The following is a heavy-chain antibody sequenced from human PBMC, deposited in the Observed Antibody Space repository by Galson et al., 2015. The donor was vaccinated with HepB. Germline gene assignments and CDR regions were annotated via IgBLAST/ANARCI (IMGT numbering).Heavy chain of an antibody. CDR3: TRGDDTGAFDI. D-gene: IGHD3-10*01. J-gene: IGHJ3*02. CDR1: GDSVSSKAAA. CDR2: TFYRSKWKN. V-gene: IGHV6-1*01. Sequence: CAISGDSVSSKAAAWDWIRQSPSRGLEWLGRTFYRSKWKNDYATYLRGRIAVNPDTSKNQFSLQLNSVNTEDTAVYYCTRGDDTGAFDIWGQGTVVTVSS.